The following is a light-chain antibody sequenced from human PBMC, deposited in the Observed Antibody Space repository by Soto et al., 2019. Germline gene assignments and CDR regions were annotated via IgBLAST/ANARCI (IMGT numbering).Light chain of an antibody. CDR3: SSYTSSTHVI. CDR2: EVS. CDR1: SSDVGGYNY. J-gene: IGLJ2*01. Sequence: QSALTQPASVSGSPGQSITISCSGTSSDVGGYNYVSWYQQHPGKAPKLMIYEVSNRPSGVSNRFSGSRSDNTASLTISGRQAEDEADYYCSSYTSSTHVIFGGGTKLTVL. V-gene: IGLV2-14*01.